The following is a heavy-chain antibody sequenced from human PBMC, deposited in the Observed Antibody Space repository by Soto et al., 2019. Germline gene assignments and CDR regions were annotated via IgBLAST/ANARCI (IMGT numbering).Heavy chain of an antibody. Sequence: SETLSLTCTVSGGSISSSSYYWGWIRQPPGKGLEWIGSIYYSGSTYYNPSLKSRVTISVDTSKNQFSLKLSSVTAADTAVYYCARDSLEYSNSYGMDVWGQGTTVTVSS. CDR2: IYYSGST. D-gene: IGHD6-6*01. V-gene: IGHV4-39*07. CDR3: ARDSLEYSNSYGMDV. CDR1: GGSISSSSYY. J-gene: IGHJ6*02.